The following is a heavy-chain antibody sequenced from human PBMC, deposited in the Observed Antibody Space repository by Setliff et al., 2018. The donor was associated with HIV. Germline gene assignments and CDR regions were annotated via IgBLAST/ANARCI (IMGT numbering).Heavy chain of an antibody. D-gene: IGHD3-16*01. CDR1: GDSIASGASY. CDR3: ARTPSRGGFDY. CDR2: IYYDGGT. V-gene: IGHV4-31*11. J-gene: IGHJ4*02. Sequence: LSLTCAVSGDSIASGASYWSWIRQHPGKGLEWIGYIYYDGGTLYNPSLQSRLTISVDTSKNQFSLNVNSVTAADTAVYYCARTPSRGGFDYWGQGTLVTVSS.